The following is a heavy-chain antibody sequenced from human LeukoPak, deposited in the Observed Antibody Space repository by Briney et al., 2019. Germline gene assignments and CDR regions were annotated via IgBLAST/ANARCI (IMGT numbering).Heavy chain of an antibody. V-gene: IGHV3-7*01. CDR1: GFTFSSYW. Sequence: GGSLRLSCAASGFTFSSYWMSWVRQAPGKGLEWVANIKQDGSEKYYVDSVKGRFTISRDNAKNSLYLQMNSLRAEDTAVYYCARLYDYGDYVFFDWGQGTLVTVSS. CDR2: IKQDGSEK. J-gene: IGHJ4*02. D-gene: IGHD4-17*01. CDR3: ARLYDYGDYVFFD.